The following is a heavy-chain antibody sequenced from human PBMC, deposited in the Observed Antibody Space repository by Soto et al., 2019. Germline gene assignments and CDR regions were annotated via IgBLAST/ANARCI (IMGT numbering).Heavy chain of an antibody. D-gene: IGHD2-8*02. Sequence: SQTLSLTCAISGDSVSSNSAAWNWIRQSPSRGLEWLGRTYYRSKWYNDYAVSVKSRITINPDTSKNQFSLQLNSVTPEDTAVYYCERGLGPKPGYYYYGTDVWGQGTTVTVXS. CDR2: TYYRSKWYN. CDR3: ERGLGPKPGYYYYGTDV. J-gene: IGHJ6*01. V-gene: IGHV6-1*01. CDR1: GDSVSSNSAA.